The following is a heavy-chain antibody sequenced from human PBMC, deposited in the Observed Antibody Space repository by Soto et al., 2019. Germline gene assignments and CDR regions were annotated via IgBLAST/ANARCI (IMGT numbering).Heavy chain of an antibody. CDR2: IYYSGST. D-gene: IGHD4-4*01. Sequence: SETLSLTCTVSGGSISSYYWSWIRQPPGKGLEWIGYIYYSGSTNYNPSLKSRVTISVDTSKNQFSLKLSSVTAADTAVYYCARQGYHSNQHFDYWGQGTLVTVS. J-gene: IGHJ4*02. V-gene: IGHV4-59*08. CDR3: ARQGYHSNQHFDY. CDR1: GGSISSYY.